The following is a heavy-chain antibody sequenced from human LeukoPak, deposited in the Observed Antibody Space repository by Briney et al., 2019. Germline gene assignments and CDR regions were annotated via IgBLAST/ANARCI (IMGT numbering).Heavy chain of an antibody. CDR3: ASLIATAGLDY. D-gene: IGHD6-13*01. Sequence: PGGSLRLSCAASGFTFSSYSMNWVRQAPGKGLEWVSYISSSSSTIYYADSVKGRFTISRDNAKNSLYLQMNSLRAEDTAVYYCASLIATAGLDYWGQGTLVTVSS. V-gene: IGHV3-48*01. CDR2: ISSSSSTI. J-gene: IGHJ4*02. CDR1: GFTFSSYS.